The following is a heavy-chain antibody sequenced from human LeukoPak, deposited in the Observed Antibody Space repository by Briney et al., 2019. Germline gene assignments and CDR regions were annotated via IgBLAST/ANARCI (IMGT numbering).Heavy chain of an antibody. CDR2: IHYSGST. J-gene: IGHJ2*01. CDR1: GGSISSYY. CDR3: ASPAVVKGWWYFDL. V-gene: IGHV4-59*01. Sequence: SETLSLTCTVSGGSISSYYWGWIRQPPGKGLEWIGYIHYSGSTNYNPSLKSRVTISVDTSKNQFSLKLSSVTAADTAVYYCASPAVVKGWWYFDLWGRGTLVTVSS. D-gene: IGHD3-22*01.